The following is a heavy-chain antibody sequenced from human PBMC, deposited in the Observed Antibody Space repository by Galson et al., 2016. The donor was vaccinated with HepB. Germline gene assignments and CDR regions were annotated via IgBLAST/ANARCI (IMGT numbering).Heavy chain of an antibody. Sequence: WMGVIIPIFGTQNYAQKFQDRVTITADKSTSTAYMELSSLTSEDTAVYYCARAPPRGAIKYYYFGMDVWGQGTTVTVSS. CDR2: IIPIFGTQ. CDR3: ARAPPRGAIKYYYFGMDV. V-gene: IGHV1-69*06. J-gene: IGHJ6*02. D-gene: IGHD3-10*01.